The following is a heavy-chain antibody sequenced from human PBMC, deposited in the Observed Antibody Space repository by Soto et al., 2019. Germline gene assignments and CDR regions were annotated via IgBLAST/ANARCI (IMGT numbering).Heavy chain of an antibody. D-gene: IGHD3-3*01. J-gene: IGHJ4*02. CDR1: GFSLTTSRSG. CDR2: IYWDDAK. CDR3: AHRILRTVFGLFKTTAIYFDF. V-gene: IGHV2-5*02. Sequence: QINLNEAGPTAVKPADTPTLTFTCSGFSLTTSRSGVGWIRQSPGKAPEGLALIYWDDAKRYSASLNSRLTITKDTSKNQVVLTMASVDPADTATYYCAHRILRTVFGLFKTTAIYFDFWGQGTPVVVSS.